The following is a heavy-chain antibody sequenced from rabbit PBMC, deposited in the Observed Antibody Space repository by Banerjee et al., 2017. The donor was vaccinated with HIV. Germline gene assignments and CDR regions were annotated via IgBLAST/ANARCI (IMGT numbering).Heavy chain of an antibody. CDR3: ARDPSVDDYGDSLYYFDL. CDR1: GLDFSSSYR. V-gene: IGHV1S40*01. J-gene: IGHJ4*01. CDR2: IYTDSGST. D-gene: IGHD2-1*01. Sequence: QSLEESGGDLVKPGASLTLTCTASGLDFSSSYRICWVRQAPGKGLEWIACIYTDSGSTGYASWAKGRFTISKTSSTTVTLQMTSLTAADTATYFCARDPSVDDYGDSLYYFDLWGQGTLVTVS.